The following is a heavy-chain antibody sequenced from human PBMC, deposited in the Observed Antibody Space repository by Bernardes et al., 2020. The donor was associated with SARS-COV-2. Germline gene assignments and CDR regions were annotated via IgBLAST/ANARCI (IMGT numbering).Heavy chain of an antibody. Sequence: VGSLRLSCAASGFTFSSYAMSWVRQAPGKGLEWVSAISGSGGSTYYADSVKGRFTISRDNSKNTLYLQMNSLRAEDTAVYYCANGVLWFYGMDVWGQGTTVTVSS. CDR3: ANGVLWFYGMDV. J-gene: IGHJ6*02. V-gene: IGHV3-23*01. CDR2: ISGSGGST. D-gene: IGHD2-21*01. CDR1: GFTFSSYA.